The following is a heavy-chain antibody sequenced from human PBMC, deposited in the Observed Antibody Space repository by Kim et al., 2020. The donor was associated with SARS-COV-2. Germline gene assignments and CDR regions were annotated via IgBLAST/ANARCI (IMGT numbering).Heavy chain of an antibody. Sequence: GGSLRLSCAASGFTFSNAWMSWVRQAPGKGLEWVGRIKSKTDGGTTDYAAPVKGRFTISRDDSKNTLYLQMISLKTEDTAVYYCTTVSLEWRAPYYYYYYMDVWGKGTTVTVSS. D-gene: IGHD3-3*01. J-gene: IGHJ6*03. CDR1: GFTFSNAW. V-gene: IGHV3-15*01. CDR2: IKSKTDGGTT. CDR3: TTVSLEWRAPYYYYYYMDV.